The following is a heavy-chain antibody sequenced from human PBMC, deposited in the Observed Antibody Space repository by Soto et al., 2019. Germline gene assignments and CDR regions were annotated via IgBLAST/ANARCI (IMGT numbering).Heavy chain of an antibody. CDR3: ARDPTPNYYDSSGYVDY. V-gene: IGHV1-18*01. CDR1: GYTFNSYG. D-gene: IGHD3-22*01. J-gene: IGHJ4*02. CDR2: ISAYNGNT. Sequence: SVTVSCKASGYTFNSYGISWVRQAPGQGPEWMGWISAYNGNTNYAQKLQGRVTMTTDTSTSTAYMELRSLRSDDTAVYYCARDPTPNYYDSSGYVDYWGQGTLVTVSS.